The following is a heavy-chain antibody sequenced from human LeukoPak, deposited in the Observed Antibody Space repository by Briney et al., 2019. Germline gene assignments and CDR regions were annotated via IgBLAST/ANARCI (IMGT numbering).Heavy chain of an antibody. D-gene: IGHD3-10*01. CDR1: GGSITTYY. Sequence: SETLSLTCTVSGGSITTYYWNWIRQAPGKGLEWIGYIHYSGSTTYNNYHPSLKSRVTISLDTSKNHFSLRLNSVTAADTAVYFCARAPPRGGWFDPWGQGTLVTLSS. CDR2: IHYSGSTTYN. J-gene: IGHJ5*02. CDR3: ARAPPRGGWFDP. V-gene: IGHV4-59*13.